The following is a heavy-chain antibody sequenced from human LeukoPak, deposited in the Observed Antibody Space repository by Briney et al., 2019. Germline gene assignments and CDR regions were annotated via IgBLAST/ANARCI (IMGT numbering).Heavy chain of an antibody. V-gene: IGHV1-8*01. CDR3: ARQEQCLVLENWFPP. Sequence: GASVKVSCKASGYTFTSYDINWVRQATGQGLEWMGWMNPNSGNTGYAQKFQGRVTMTRNTSISTAYMELSSLRSEDTAVYYCARQEQCLVLENWFPPWGQGTLVPVSS. CDR1: GYTFTSYD. D-gene: IGHD6-19*01. CDR2: MNPNSGNT. J-gene: IGHJ5*02.